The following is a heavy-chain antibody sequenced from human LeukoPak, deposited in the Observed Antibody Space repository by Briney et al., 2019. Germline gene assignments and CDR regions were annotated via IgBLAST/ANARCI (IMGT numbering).Heavy chain of an antibody. CDR1: GGSFSGYY. CDR2: INHSGST. V-gene: IGHV4-34*01. Sequence: PSETLSLTCAVYGGSFSGYYWSWIRQPPGTGLEWIGEINHSGSTNYNPSLKSRVTISVDTSRNQFSLKLSSVTATDTAVYYCAGVPIAVAGQYYFDYWGQGTLVTVSS. CDR3: AGVPIAVAGQYYFDY. J-gene: IGHJ4*02. D-gene: IGHD6-19*01.